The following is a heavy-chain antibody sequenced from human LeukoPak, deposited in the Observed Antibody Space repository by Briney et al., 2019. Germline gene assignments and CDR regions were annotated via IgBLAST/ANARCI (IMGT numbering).Heavy chain of an antibody. Sequence: ASVKVSCKASGYTFTGYYMHWVRQAPGQGLEWVGWINPNSGGTNYAQKFQGRVTMARDTSISTAYMELSSLRSEDTAVYYRARGYCGGDCYADSAFDIWGQGTMVTVSS. CDR3: ARGYCGGDCYADSAFDI. J-gene: IGHJ3*02. CDR2: INPNSGGT. CDR1: GYTFTGYY. D-gene: IGHD2-21*01. V-gene: IGHV1-2*02.